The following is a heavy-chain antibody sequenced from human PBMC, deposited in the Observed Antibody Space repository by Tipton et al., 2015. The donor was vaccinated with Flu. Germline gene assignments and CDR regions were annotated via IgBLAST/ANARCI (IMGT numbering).Heavy chain of an antibody. Sequence: SLRLSCAASGFTFSSYAMSWVRQAPGKGLEWVSAITGSGGTTYYADSVKGRFTISRDNSKNTLYLQMNSLRAEDTAVYYCAKGLWGTYRPFDYWGQGTLVTVSS. V-gene: IGHV3-23*01. CDR3: AKGLWGTYRPFDY. J-gene: IGHJ4*02. CDR2: ITGSGGTT. CDR1: GFTFSSYA. D-gene: IGHD3-16*02.